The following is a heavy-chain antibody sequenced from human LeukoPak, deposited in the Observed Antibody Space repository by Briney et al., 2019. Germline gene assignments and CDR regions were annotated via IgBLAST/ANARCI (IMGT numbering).Heavy chain of an antibody. Sequence: GASVKVSCKASGYTFTSYGISWVRQAPGQGLEWMGWISAYNGNTNYAQKLQGRVTMTTDTSTSTACMELRSLRSDDTAVYYCARDRLRFLGGTVDYWGQGTLVTVSS. CDR3: ARDRLRFLGGTVDY. D-gene: IGHD3-3*01. V-gene: IGHV1-18*01. CDR1: GYTFTSYG. CDR2: ISAYNGNT. J-gene: IGHJ4*02.